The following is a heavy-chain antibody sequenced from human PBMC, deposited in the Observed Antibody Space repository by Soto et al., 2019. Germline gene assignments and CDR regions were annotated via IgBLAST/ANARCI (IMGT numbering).Heavy chain of an antibody. CDR2: INHSGST. D-gene: IGHD6-19*01. CDR3: ARGVIAVAVHLDY. J-gene: IGHJ4*02. V-gene: IGHV4-34*01. CDR1: GGSFSGYY. Sequence: SSETLSLTCAVYGGSFSGYYWSWIRQPPGEGLEWIGEINHSGSTNYNPSLKSRVTISVDTSKNQFSLKLSSVTAADTAVYYCARGVIAVAVHLDYWGQGTLVTVSS.